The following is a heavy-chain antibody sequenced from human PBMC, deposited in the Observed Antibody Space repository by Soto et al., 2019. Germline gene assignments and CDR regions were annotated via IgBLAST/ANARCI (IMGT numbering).Heavy chain of an antibody. Sequence: SGGSLRLSCEASGFTFSIAWMSWVRQAPGKGLEWVGRIKSRTDGGATDYAAPVKGRFTISRDDSKNTLYLQMNSLKTEDTAVYYCTTLTVVDVHSDYWGQGTLVTVSS. V-gene: IGHV3-15*01. CDR1: GFTFSIAW. CDR3: TTLTVVDVHSDY. J-gene: IGHJ4*02. D-gene: IGHD2-15*01. CDR2: IKSRTDGGAT.